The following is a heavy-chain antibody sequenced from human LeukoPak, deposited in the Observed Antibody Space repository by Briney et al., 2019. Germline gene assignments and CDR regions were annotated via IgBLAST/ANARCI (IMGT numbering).Heavy chain of an antibody. J-gene: IGHJ5*02. CDR3: ATHADSESYYDDNWFDP. V-gene: IGHV1-2*02. Sequence: ASVKVSCKASGYTFTGYYMHWVRQAPGQGLEWMGWINPNSGGTNYAQKFQGRVTMTRDTSISTAYMELSRLRSDDTAVYYCATHADSESYYDDNWFDPWGQGTLVTVSS. CDR1: GYTFTGYY. D-gene: IGHD1-26*01. CDR2: INPNSGGT.